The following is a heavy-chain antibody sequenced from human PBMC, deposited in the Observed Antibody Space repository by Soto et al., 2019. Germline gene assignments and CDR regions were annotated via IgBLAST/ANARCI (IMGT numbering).Heavy chain of an antibody. J-gene: IGHJ6*02. V-gene: IGHV3-30-3*01. CDR2: ISYDGSNK. Sequence: PGGSLRLSCAASGFTFSSYAMHWVRQAPGKGLEWVAVISYDGSNKYYADSVKGRFTISRDNSKNTLYLQMNSLRAEDTAVYYCARRRSAISAVDYYYGMDVWGQGTTVTVS. D-gene: IGHD6-25*01. CDR3: ARRRSAISAVDYYYGMDV. CDR1: GFTFSSYA.